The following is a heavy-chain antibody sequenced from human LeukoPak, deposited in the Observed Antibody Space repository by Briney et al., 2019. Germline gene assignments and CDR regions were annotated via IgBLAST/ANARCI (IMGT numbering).Heavy chain of an antibody. CDR3: GRRMDY. J-gene: IGHJ4*02. V-gene: IGHV3-7*01. CDR2: ISPDGSGT. Sequence: GGSLRLSCVASGFTFSSYWMSWVRPAPGKGLEWAANISPDGSGTFYVDSVKGRFTVSRDNAKDSLCLQMNSLGVEATAMNYCGRRMDYWGREPWSPSPQ. CDR1: GFTFSSYW.